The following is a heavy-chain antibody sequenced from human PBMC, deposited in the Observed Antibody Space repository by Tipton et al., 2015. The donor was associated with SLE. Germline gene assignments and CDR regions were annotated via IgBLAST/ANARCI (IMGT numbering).Heavy chain of an antibody. CDR2: IYYSGIT. Sequence: TLSLTCTVSGGSISSGGYYWSWIRQHPGKGLEWIGYIYYSGITYNNPSLKSRVTISLDTSKNQFSLKLSSLTAADTAIYYCTSRRSTMATTPFEDWGQGTLVTVSS. V-gene: IGHV4-31*03. CDR1: GGSISSGGYY. J-gene: IGHJ4*02. D-gene: IGHD4/OR15-4a*01. CDR3: TSRRSTMATTPFED.